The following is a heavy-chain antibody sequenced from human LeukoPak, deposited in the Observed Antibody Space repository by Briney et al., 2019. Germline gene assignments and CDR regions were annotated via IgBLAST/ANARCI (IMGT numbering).Heavy chain of an antibody. CDR3: ARGIWGYSSGPNDY. J-gene: IGHJ4*02. Sequence: SETLSLTCTVSGGSISSYYWSWIRQPPGKGLEWIGYIYYSGSTNYNPSLKSRATISVDTSKNQFSLKLSSVTAADTAVYYCARGIWGYSSGPNDYWGQGTLVTVSS. V-gene: IGHV4-59*01. D-gene: IGHD6-19*01. CDR2: IYYSGST. CDR1: GGSISSYY.